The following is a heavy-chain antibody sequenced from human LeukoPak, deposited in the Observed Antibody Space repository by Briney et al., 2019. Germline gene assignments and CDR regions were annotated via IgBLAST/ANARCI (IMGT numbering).Heavy chain of an antibody. J-gene: IGHJ4*02. D-gene: IGHD1-1*01. CDR2: IYSGGST. Sequence: GGSLRLSCAAYGFTVSSNYMSWVRQAPGKGLEWVSVIYSGGSTYYADSVKGRFTISRDNSKNTLYLQMNSLRAEDTAVYYCARDETTRHGYWGQGTLVTVSS. V-gene: IGHV3-66*01. CDR3: ARDETTRHGY. CDR1: GFTVSSNY.